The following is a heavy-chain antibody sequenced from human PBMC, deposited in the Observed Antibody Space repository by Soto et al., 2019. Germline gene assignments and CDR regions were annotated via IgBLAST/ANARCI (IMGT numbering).Heavy chain of an antibody. V-gene: IGHV3-72*01. Sequence: GGSLRLSCAASGFTFSDHYMDWVRQAPGKGLEWVGRTRNKANSYTTEYAASVKGRFTISRDDSKNSLYLQMNSLKTEDTAVYYCARDGGKEWYFDLWGRGTLVTVSS. CDR2: TRNKANSYTT. CDR1: GFTFSDHY. J-gene: IGHJ2*01. CDR3: ARDGGKEWYFDL. D-gene: IGHD2-15*01.